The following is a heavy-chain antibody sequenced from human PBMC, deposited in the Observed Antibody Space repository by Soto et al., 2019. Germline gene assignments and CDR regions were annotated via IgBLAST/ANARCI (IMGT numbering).Heavy chain of an antibody. D-gene: IGHD3-9*01. J-gene: IGHJ6*02. V-gene: IGHV1-2*04. Sequence: ASVKVSCKASGYTFTGYYMHWVRQAPGQGLEWMGWINPNSGGTNYAQKFQGWVTMTRDTSISTAYMELSRLRSDDTAVYYCARELRYFDWLLSHYYYYYYGTDVWGQGTTVTVSS. CDR2: INPNSGGT. CDR1: GYTFTGYY. CDR3: ARELRYFDWLLSHYYYYYYGTDV.